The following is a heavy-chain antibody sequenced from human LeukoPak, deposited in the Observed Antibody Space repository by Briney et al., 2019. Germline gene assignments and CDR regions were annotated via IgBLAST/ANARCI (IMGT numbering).Heavy chain of an antibody. CDR2: IYYSGST. CDR1: GGSISSYY. Sequence: SETLSLTCTVSGGSISSYYWSWIRQPPGKGLEWIGYIYYSGSTNYNPSLKSRVTISVDTSKNQFSLKLSSVTAADTAVYYCARHYWVAAAGTTVWFDPWGQGTLVTVSS. CDR3: ARHYWVAAAGTTVWFDP. J-gene: IGHJ5*02. V-gene: IGHV4-59*01. D-gene: IGHD6-13*01.